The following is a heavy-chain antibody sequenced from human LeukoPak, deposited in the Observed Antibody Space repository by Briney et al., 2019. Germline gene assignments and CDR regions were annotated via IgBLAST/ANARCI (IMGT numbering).Heavy chain of an antibody. D-gene: IGHD3-9*01. J-gene: IGHJ4*02. CDR1: GYTFTSYG. V-gene: IGHV1-18*01. CDR3: ARVDILTGYYFFDS. CDR2: ISADNGNT. Sequence: VASVKVSCKASGYTFTSYGISWVRQAPGQGLEWMGWISADNGNTYYTQNFQGRVSMTTDTSTSTAYMEVRSLRSDDTAVFYCARVDILTGYYFFDSWGQGTLVTVSS.